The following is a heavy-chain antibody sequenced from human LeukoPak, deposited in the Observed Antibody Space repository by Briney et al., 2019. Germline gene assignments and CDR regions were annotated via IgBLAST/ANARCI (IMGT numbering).Heavy chain of an antibody. V-gene: IGHV3-7*01. D-gene: IGHD5-12*01. J-gene: IGHJ4*02. CDR2: IKQDGSEK. Sequence: GGSLRLSCAASGFTFSSYWMSWVRQAPGKGLESVANIKQDGSEKYYVDSVKGRFTISRDNAKNSLYLQMNSLRAEDTAVYYCASYSGYAHFDYWGQGTLVTVSS. CDR1: GFTFSSYW. CDR3: ASYSGYAHFDY.